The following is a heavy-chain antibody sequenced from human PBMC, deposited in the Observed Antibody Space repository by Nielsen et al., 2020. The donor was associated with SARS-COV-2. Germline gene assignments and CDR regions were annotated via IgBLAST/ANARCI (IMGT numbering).Heavy chain of an antibody. Sequence: WLRQPPGKGLEWLGRIDTSGYTNYHPSLSSRVTISMDTSKNQFSLKLNSVTAADTAVYFCATLEGCSSSSCWRGDYFGLDVWGHGTTVTVSS. J-gene: IGHJ6*02. CDR2: IDTSGYT. V-gene: IGHV4-61*02. D-gene: IGHD2-2*01. CDR3: ATLEGCSSSSCWRGDYFGLDV.